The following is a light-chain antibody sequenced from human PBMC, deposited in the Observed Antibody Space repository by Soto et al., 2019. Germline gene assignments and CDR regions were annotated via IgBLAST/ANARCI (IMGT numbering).Light chain of an antibody. CDR1: SSNIGSNY. Sequence: QSVLTQPPSASGTPGQRVTISCSGSSSNIGSNYVYWYQQLPGTAPKLLIYRNNQRPSGVPDRFSGSKSGTSASLAISGLRSEYEADYYCAAWDDSLSGVVFGGATQADRP. V-gene: IGLV1-47*01. CDR2: RNN. CDR3: AAWDDSLSGVV. J-gene: IGLJ2*01.